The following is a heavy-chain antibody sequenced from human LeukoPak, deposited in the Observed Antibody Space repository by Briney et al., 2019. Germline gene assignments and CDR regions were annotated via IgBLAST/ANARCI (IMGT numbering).Heavy chain of an antibody. J-gene: IGHJ4*02. CDR3: ASAFIAARPGHFDY. CDR1: GGSISSGGHY. CDR2: IYCSGST. Sequence: PSETLSLTCTVFGGSISSGGHYWSWIRQHPGKGLESIGYIYCSGSTYYNPSLKSRVTISVDTSKNQFSLKLSSVTAADTAVYYCASAFIAARPGHFDYWGQGTLVTVSS. V-gene: IGHV4-31*03. D-gene: IGHD6-6*01.